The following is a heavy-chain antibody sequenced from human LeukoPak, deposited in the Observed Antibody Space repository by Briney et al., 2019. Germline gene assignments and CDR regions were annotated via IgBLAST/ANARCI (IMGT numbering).Heavy chain of an antibody. V-gene: IGHV1-69*04. Sequence: SVKVSCKASGYTFTNYGFSWVRQAPGQGLEWMGRIIPILGIANYAQKFQGRVTITADKSTSTAYMELSSLRSEDTAVYYCARGGYYYDSSGYYPYYFDYWGQGTLVTVSS. CDR2: IIPILGIA. CDR3: ARGGYYYDSSGYYPYYFDY. CDR1: GYTFTNYG. J-gene: IGHJ4*02. D-gene: IGHD3-22*01.